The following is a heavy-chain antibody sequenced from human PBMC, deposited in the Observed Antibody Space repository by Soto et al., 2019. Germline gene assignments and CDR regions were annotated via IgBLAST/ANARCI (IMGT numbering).Heavy chain of an antibody. D-gene: IGHD3-22*01. CDR2: ISYDGSNK. J-gene: IGHJ4*01. CDR1: GFTFSSYG. Sequence: QVQLVESGGGVVQPGRSLRLSCAASGFTFSSYGMHWVRQAPGKGLEWVAVISYDGSNKYYADSVKGRLTITRDNSKNGLYLQMNSLRAEDTAVYYCAEDEWGYYYDSSGGYWGHGTLVIVSS. V-gene: IGHV3-30*18. CDR3: AEDEWGYYYDSSGGY.